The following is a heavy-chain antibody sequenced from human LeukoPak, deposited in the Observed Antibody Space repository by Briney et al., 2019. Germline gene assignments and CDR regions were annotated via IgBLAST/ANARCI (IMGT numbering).Heavy chain of an antibody. J-gene: IGHJ4*02. Sequence: PGGSLRLSCVASGFTFSSYAMSWVRQAPGKGLEWVSTIVGSGSSTYYADSVKGRFTISRDNSKNTLYLQMNSLRAEDTAVYYCAKRDYFDYWGQGTLVTVSS. V-gene: IGHV3-23*01. CDR1: GFTFSSYA. CDR3: AKRDYFDY. CDR2: IVGSGSST.